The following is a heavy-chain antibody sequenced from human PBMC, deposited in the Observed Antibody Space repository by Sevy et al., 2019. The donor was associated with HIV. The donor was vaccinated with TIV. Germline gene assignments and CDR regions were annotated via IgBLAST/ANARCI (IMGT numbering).Heavy chain of an antibody. CDR3: TRGSGIDYYEKGMDL. D-gene: IGHD3-10*01. J-gene: IGHJ6*02. Sequence: GGCLRLSCAASGSSFESFAMNWVRQAPGKGLEWVAYISKSSSYIYYADSVKGRFTISRDNAKNSLFLQMNSLRAEDTAIYYCTRGSGIDYYEKGMDLWGQGTTVTVSS. CDR2: ISKSSSYI. CDR1: GSSFESFA. V-gene: IGHV3-21*04.